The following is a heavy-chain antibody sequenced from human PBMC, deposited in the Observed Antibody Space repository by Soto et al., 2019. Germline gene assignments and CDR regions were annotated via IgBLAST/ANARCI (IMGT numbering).Heavy chain of an antibody. V-gene: IGHV1-58*01. CDR1: GFTFTSSA. D-gene: IGHD6-13*01. CDR2: IVVGSGNT. CDR3: AAGGCSAAACFYYYYGMDV. J-gene: IGHJ6*02. Sequence: SVKVSCKASGFTFTSSAVQWVRQARGQRLEWIGWIVVGSGNTNYAQKFQERVTITRDMSTSTAYMELSSLRSEDTAVYYCAAGGCSAAACFYYYYGMDVWGQGTTVTVSS.